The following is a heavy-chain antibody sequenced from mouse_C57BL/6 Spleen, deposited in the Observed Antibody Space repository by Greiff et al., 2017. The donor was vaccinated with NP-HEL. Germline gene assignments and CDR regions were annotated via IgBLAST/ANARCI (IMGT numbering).Heavy chain of an antibody. CDR1: GFSLTSYA. J-gene: IGHJ1*03. Sequence: VKLVESGPGLAAPSQSLSITCTVSGFSLTSYAISWVRQPPGQGLEWLGVIWPGGGKNYNSDLKSRLSSSKDNTKSQVLLKMNSLQTDDTARYYCARNREVVTYWYFGVWGTGPTVTVSS. CDR3: ARNREVVTYWYFGV. V-gene: IGHV2-9-1*01. CDR2: IWPGGGK. D-gene: IGHD2-5*01.